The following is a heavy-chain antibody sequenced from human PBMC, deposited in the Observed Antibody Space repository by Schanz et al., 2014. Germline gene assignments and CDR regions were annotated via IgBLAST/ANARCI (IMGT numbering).Heavy chain of an antibody. CDR1: GFTFSAYG. V-gene: IGHV3-7*01. CDR3: ARAGCVHSECKYGMDV. CDR2: IKQDGSEK. Sequence: VQLVESGGGVVQPGRSLRLSCAASGFTFSAYGMHWVRQAPGKGPEWVANIKQDGSEKYYVDSVKGRFTISRDNAKNSLYVQMNSMRAEDTAVYECARAGCVHSECKYGMDVWGQGTQVTVSS. D-gene: IGHD1-26*01. J-gene: IGHJ6*02.